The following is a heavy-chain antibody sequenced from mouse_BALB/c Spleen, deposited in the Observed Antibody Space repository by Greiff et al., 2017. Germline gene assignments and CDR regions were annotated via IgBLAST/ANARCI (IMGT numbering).Heavy chain of an antibody. J-gene: IGHJ3*01. CDR3: ARGHYGYDDRFAY. V-gene: IGHV3-2*02. Sequence: EVQLVESGPGLVKPSQSLSLTCTVTGYSITSDYAWNWIRQFPGNKLEWMGYISYSGSTSYNPSLKSRISITRDTSKNQFFLQLKSVTTEDTATYYCARGHYGYDDRFAYWGQGTLVTVSA. CDR1: GYSITSDYA. CDR2: ISYSGST. D-gene: IGHD2-2*01.